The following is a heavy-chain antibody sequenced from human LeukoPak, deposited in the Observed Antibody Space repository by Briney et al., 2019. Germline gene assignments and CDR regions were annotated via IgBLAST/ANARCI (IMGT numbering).Heavy chain of an antibody. Sequence: ASVKVSCKASGYTFGKYAIQWVRQAPGQRLEWMGWIDGGNGDTRFSQKFQDRVSFTRDTSATTAYMELTSLRSEDTAVNYCARDQSGDIRVDFDYWGQGTLVTVSS. D-gene: IGHD2-15*01. V-gene: IGHV1-3*01. CDR1: GYTFGKYA. CDR3: ARDQSGDIRVDFDY. J-gene: IGHJ4*02. CDR2: IDGGNGDT.